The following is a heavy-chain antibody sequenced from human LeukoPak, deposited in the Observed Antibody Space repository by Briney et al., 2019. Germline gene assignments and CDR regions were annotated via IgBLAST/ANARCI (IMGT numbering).Heavy chain of an antibody. Sequence: EASVKVSCKASGYTFTSYYMHWVRQAPGQGLEWMGIIDPSGGSTSYAQKFQGRVTMTRDMSTSTAYMELSSLRSEDTAVYYCARVGVVEARTLGYWGQGTLVTVSS. D-gene: IGHD3-22*01. J-gene: IGHJ4*02. CDR2: IDPSGGST. CDR1: GYTFTSYY. V-gene: IGHV1-46*01. CDR3: ARVGVVEARTLGY.